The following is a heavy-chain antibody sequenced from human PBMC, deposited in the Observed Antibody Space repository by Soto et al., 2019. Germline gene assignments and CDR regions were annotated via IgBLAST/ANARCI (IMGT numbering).Heavy chain of an antibody. D-gene: IGHD2-2*02. CDR3: ARDFVVPAAIWYYYGMDV. CDR1: GGTFSSYA. V-gene: IGHV1-69*06. CDR2: IIPIFGTA. J-gene: IGHJ6*02. Sequence: SVKVSCKASGGTFSSYAISWVRQAPGQGLEWMGGIIPIFGTANYAQKFQGRVTITADKSTSTAYMELRSLRSDDTAVYYCARDFVVPAAIWYYYGMDVWGQGTTVTVSS.